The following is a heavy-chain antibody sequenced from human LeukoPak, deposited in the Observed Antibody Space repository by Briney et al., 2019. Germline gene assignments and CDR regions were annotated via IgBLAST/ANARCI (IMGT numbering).Heavy chain of an antibody. J-gene: IGHJ4*02. V-gene: IGHV3-30*04. CDR1: GFTFSSYT. CDR2: ISYDGSNK. D-gene: IGHD6-19*01. CDR3: AKAPRANSSGWYSYFDY. Sequence: PGGSLRLSCSASGFTFSSYTMYWVRQAPGKGLEWVAVISYDGSNKYYADSVKGRFTISRDNSKNTLYLQMNSLRAEDTAVYYCAKAPRANSSGWYSYFDYWGQGTLVTVSS.